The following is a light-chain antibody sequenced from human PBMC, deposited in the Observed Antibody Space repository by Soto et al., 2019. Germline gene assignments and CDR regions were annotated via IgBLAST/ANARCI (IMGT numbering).Light chain of an antibody. J-gene: IGLJ1*01. Sequence: QSVLTQPRSVSGSPGQSVTLSCTGTSSNVGGYNYVSWYQQHPGKAPKVMIYDVSKRPSGVPDRFSGSRSGNTASLTISGLQAEDEADYYCCAYAGRYSYVFATRTKATVL. CDR3: CAYAGRYSYV. CDR1: SSNVGGYNY. CDR2: DVS. V-gene: IGLV2-11*01.